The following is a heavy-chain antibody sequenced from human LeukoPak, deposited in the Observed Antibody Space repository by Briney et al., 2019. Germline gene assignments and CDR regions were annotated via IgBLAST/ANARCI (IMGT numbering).Heavy chain of an antibody. CDR1: GFTFRSHA. D-gene: IGHD2-21*01. CDR3: AKDFRIGYSAHFDY. J-gene: IGHJ4*02. CDR2: IYENGGTT. V-gene: IGHV3-23*01. Sequence: GGSLRLSCVGSGFTFRSHAMSWVRQAPEKGLEFVSGIYENGGTTYYADSVMGRFSISRDNSKNTLYLQMDSLRGEDTAVYYCAKDFRIGYSAHFDYWGQGALVTVSS.